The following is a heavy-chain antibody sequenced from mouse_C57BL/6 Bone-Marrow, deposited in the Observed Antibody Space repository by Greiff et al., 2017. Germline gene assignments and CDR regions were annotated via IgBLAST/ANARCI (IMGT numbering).Heavy chain of an antibody. Sequence: EVKLVESGGGLVQPGGSLSLSCAASGFTFTDYYMSWVRQPPGKALEWLGFIRNKANGYTTEYSASVKGRFTISRDNSQSILYLQRNALRAEDSATYYCARYSPRDDYEAYWGQGTLVTVSA. V-gene: IGHV7-3*01. D-gene: IGHD2-4*01. CDR1: GFTFTDYY. J-gene: IGHJ3*01. CDR3: ARYSPRDDYEAY. CDR2: IRNKANGYTT.